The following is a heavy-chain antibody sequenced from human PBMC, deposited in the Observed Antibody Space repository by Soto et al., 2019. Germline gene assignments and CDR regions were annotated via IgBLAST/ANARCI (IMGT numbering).Heavy chain of an antibody. V-gene: IGHV3-21*01. J-gene: IGHJ4*02. CDR3: AREGINNYNEYYFDS. CDR1: GFTFSTYS. D-gene: IGHD4-4*01. CDR2: ISGSGNYT. Sequence: SGGSLRLSCAASGFTFSTYSMNWVRQAPGKGLEWVSSISGSGNYTHYADFLRGRFTISRDNAKTSLYLQMNSLRAEDTAVYYCAREGINNYNEYYFDSRGQGTVVTVSS.